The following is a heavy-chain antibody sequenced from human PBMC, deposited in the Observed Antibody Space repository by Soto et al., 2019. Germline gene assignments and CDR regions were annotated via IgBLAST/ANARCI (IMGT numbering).Heavy chain of an antibody. CDR1: GYSFTSYW. CDR3: ARQEEVGIAARPSRYYYYYMDV. CDR2: IYPGDSDT. J-gene: IGHJ6*03. D-gene: IGHD6-6*01. V-gene: IGHV5-51*01. Sequence: GESLKISCKGSGYSFTSYWIGWVRQMPGKGLEWMGIIYPGDSDTRYSPSFQGQVTISADKSISTAYLQWSSLKASDTAMYYCARQEEVGIAARPSRYYYYYMDVWGKGTTVTVSS.